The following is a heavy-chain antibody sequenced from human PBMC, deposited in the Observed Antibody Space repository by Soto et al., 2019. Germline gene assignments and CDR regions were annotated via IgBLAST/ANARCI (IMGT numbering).Heavy chain of an antibody. V-gene: IGHV4-59*08. CDR1: GGSISDDY. J-gene: IGHJ6*02. CDR3: ASSSLYGMDV. Sequence: PSETLSLTCTVSGGSISDDYWSWIRQPPGKGLEWIGHISHSGSTNYNPSLKSRVTISVDTSKRQFSLKLSSVTAADTAVYYCASSSLYGMDVWGQGTTVTVSS. CDR2: ISHSGST.